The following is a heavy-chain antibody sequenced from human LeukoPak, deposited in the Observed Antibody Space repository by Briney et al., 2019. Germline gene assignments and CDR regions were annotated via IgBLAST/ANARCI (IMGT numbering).Heavy chain of an antibody. Sequence: GGSLRLSCAASGFTFSRYWMHWVRQAPGKGLVWVSRINSDGSDTTYADSVKGRFTISRDNAKNTLYLQMNSLRAEDTAVYYCARVTYYDILTGPPSDAFDIWGQGTMVTVSS. D-gene: IGHD3-9*01. CDR3: ARVTYYDILTGPPSDAFDI. V-gene: IGHV3-74*03. J-gene: IGHJ3*02. CDR2: INSDGSDT. CDR1: GFTFSRYW.